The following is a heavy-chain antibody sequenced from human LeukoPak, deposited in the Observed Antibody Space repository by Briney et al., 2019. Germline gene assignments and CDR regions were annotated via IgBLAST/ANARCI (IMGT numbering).Heavy chain of an antibody. J-gene: IGHJ6*02. D-gene: IGHD2-2*01. Sequence: ASVKVSCKASGGTFSSYAISWVRQAPGQGLEWMGGIIPIFGTANYAQKFQGRVTTTADESTSTAYMELSSLRSEDTAVYYCARDQIVVVPAADYGMDVWGQGTTVTVSS. CDR1: GGTFSSYA. CDR2: IIPIFGTA. V-gene: IGHV1-69*13. CDR3: ARDQIVVVPAADYGMDV.